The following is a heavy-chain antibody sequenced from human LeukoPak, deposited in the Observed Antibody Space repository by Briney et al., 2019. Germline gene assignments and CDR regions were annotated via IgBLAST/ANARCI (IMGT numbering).Heavy chain of an antibody. J-gene: IGHJ5*02. Sequence: SETLSLTCTVSGGSISSYYWSWIRQPPGKGLEWIGYIYYSGSTNYNPSLKSRVTISVDTSKNQFSLKLSSVTAADTAVYYCARRRSRITMIVVVTNWFDPWGQGTLVTVSS. D-gene: IGHD3-22*01. CDR1: GGSISSYY. V-gene: IGHV4-59*12. CDR3: ARRRSRITMIVVVTNWFDP. CDR2: IYYSGST.